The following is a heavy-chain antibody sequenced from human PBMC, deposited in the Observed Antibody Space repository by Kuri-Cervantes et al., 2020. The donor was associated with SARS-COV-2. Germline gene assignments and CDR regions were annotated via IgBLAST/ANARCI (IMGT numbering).Heavy chain of an antibody. Sequence: SETLSLTCTVSGSSVSSSSFYWAWIRQPPGKGLEWIGSIYSRRGTTYNPSLRSRVTISADTSKNQFSLKVNSVTAADTAVYYCARGVRGDRGNWFDPWGQGTLVTVSS. V-gene: IGHV4-39*02. CDR3: ARGVRGDRGNWFDP. CDR2: IYSRRGT. J-gene: IGHJ5*02. D-gene: IGHD3-10*02. CDR1: GSSVSSSSFY.